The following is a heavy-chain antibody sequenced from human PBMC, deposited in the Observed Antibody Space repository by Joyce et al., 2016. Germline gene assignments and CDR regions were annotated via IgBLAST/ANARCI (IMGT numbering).Heavy chain of an antibody. V-gene: IGHV4-34*01. Sequence: QVQLQQWGAGLLKPSETLSLTCAVYGGSINDYYWTWIRQSPGKGLEWIGEITHSGSTNYNPSLKSRVTMSVDTSKNQFSLKLSSVTAADTAVYYCARGRATFYDSVWGSRMMTFDIWGQGTMVTVSS. CDR1: GGSINDYY. D-gene: IGHD3-16*01. J-gene: IGHJ3*02. CDR2: ITHSGST. CDR3: ARGRATFYDSVWGSRMMTFDI.